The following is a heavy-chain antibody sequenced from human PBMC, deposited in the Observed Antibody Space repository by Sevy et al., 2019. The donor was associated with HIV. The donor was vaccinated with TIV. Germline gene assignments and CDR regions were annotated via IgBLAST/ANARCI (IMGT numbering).Heavy chain of an antibody. CDR3: ATLDFWSENPFYGTDV. V-gene: IGHV1-24*01. Sequence: ASVKVSCKVSGYTLTKLPMHWVRQAPGKGLEWMGGFDPEDGETIYEPRFQGRVTMTEETSTDTAYMELSSLRTEDTAVYYCATLDFWSENPFYGTDVWGQGTTVTVSS. CDR2: FDPEDGET. D-gene: IGHD3-3*01. J-gene: IGHJ6*02. CDR1: GYTLTKLP.